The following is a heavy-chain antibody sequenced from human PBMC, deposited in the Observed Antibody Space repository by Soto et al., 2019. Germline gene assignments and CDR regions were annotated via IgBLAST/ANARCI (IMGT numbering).Heavy chain of an antibody. V-gene: IGHV4-59*08. CDR3: ARGGWRHIDY. J-gene: IGHJ4*02. CDR1: GGSISSYY. Sequence: SETLSLTCTVSGGSISSYYWSWIRQPPGKGLEWIGYIYYSGSTNYNPPLKSRVTISVDTSKNQFSLKLSSVTAADTAVYYCARGGWRHIDYWGQGTLVTVSS. D-gene: IGHD3-3*01. CDR2: IYYSGST.